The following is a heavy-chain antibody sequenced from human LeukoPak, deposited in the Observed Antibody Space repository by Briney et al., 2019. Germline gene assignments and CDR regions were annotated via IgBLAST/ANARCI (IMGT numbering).Heavy chain of an antibody. CDR1: GFTFGDYA. CDR3: TRDSVTYYYDGFDY. Sequence: GGPLRLSCTASGFTFGDYAMSWVRQAPGKGLEWVGFIRSKAYGGTTEYAASVKGRFTISRDDSKSIAYLQMNSLKTEDTAVYYCTRDSVTYYYDGFDYWGQGTLVTVSS. V-gene: IGHV3-49*04. J-gene: IGHJ4*02. CDR2: IRSKAYGGTT. D-gene: IGHD3-22*01.